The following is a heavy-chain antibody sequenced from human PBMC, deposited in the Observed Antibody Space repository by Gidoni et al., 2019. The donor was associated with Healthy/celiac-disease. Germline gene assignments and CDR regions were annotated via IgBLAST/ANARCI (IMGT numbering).Heavy chain of an antibody. Sequence: QVQLVESGGGVVQPGRSLRLSCAASGFTFSSYAMHWVRQAPGKGLEWVAVISYDGSNKYYADAVKGRFTISRDNSKNTLYLQMNSLRAEDTAVYYCASPYYDFWSGYSYYMDVWGKGTTVTVSS. J-gene: IGHJ6*03. V-gene: IGHV3-30-3*01. CDR1: GFTFSSYA. D-gene: IGHD3-3*01. CDR3: ASPYYDFWSGYSYYMDV. CDR2: ISYDGSNK.